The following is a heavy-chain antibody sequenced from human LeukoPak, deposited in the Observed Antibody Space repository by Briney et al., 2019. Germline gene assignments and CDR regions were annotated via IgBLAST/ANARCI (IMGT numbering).Heavy chain of an antibody. V-gene: IGHV1-18*01. CDR1: GYTFTSYG. Sequence: GASVKVSCKASGYTFTSYGISWVRQAPGQGLEWMGWISAYNGNTNYAQKLQGRVTMTTDTSTSTAYMELRSLRSDDTAVYYCARDRSAIVVVEYFDYWGQGTLVTVSS. D-gene: IGHD2-2*01. CDR3: ARDRSAIVVVEYFDY. J-gene: IGHJ4*02. CDR2: ISAYNGNT.